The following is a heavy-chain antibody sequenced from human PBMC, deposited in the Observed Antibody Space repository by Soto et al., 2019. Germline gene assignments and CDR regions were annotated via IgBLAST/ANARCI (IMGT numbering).Heavy chain of an antibody. V-gene: IGHV3-23*01. Sequence: EVQLLESGGGLVQPGGSLRLSCAASGFTFSSYAMRWVRQAPVKGLEWVSAISGSGDSTYYADSVKGRFAISRDNSKNTLYLQINSLRAEDTAVYYCARRGSGSDYDHWGQGTLVTVSS. CDR3: ARRGSGSDYDH. CDR2: ISGSGDST. J-gene: IGHJ5*02. D-gene: IGHD1-26*01. CDR1: GFTFSSYA.